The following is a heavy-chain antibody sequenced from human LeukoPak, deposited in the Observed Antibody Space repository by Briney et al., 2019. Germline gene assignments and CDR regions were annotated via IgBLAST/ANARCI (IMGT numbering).Heavy chain of an antibody. CDR2: ISYDGSNK. D-gene: IGHD1-14*01. CDR1: GFIFSTYA. V-gene: IGHV3-30-3*01. Sequence: PGRSLRLSCAASGFIFSTYAMHWVRQAPGMGLERVAVISYDGSNKNYADSVTGRFTISRDNSKNTLYLQMNSLRAEDTAVYYCARDNNGDSWGQGTLVTVSS. J-gene: IGHJ4*02. CDR3: ARDNNGDS.